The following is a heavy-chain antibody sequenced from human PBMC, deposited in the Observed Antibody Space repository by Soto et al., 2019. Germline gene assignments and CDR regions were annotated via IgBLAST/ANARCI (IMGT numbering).Heavy chain of an antibody. CDR2: ISGSGGST. J-gene: IGHJ4*02. CDR3: AKGMKGGIAVAGTKFPFDY. V-gene: IGHV3-23*01. CDR1: GFTFSSYA. D-gene: IGHD6-19*01. Sequence: GGSLRLSCAASGFTFSSYAMSWVRQAPGKGLEWVSAISGSGGSTYYADSVKGRFTISRDNSKNTLYLQMNSLRAEDTAVYYCAKGMKGGIAVAGTKFPFDYWGQGTLVTVSS.